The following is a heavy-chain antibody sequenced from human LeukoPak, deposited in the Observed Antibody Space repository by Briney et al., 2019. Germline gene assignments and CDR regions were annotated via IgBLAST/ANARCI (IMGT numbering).Heavy chain of an antibody. V-gene: IGHV4-34*01. J-gene: IGHJ4*02. CDR1: GGSFSGYY. Sequence: SETLSLTCAVYGGSFSGYYWSWIRQPPGKGLEWIGEINHSGSTNYNPSLKSRVTISVDTSKNQFSLKLSSVTAADTAVYYCARGPHPNYYDSSGRHFDYWGQGTLVTVSS. D-gene: IGHD3-22*01. CDR2: INHSGST. CDR3: ARGPHPNYYDSSGRHFDY.